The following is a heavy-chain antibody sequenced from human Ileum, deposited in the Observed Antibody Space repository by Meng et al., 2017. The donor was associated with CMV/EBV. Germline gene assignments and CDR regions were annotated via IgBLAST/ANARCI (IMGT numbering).Heavy chain of an antibody. CDR2: ISPNTNKT. Sequence: GTYTNYVGSRVREAPGQGLEWMGEISPNTNKTNYAQKFKGRVTITSNEYATTSYMYLSSLRSEDTAVYYCARSHTPSGDDYRPLDYWGQGTLVTVSS. V-gene: IGHV1-69*01. CDR3: ARSHTPSGDDYRPLDY. D-gene: IGHD5-12*01. CDR1: GTYTNYV. J-gene: IGHJ4*02.